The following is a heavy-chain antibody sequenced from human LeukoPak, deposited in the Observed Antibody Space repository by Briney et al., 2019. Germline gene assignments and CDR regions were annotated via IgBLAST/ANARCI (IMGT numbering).Heavy chain of an antibody. Sequence: ASVKVSCKASGYTLTGYYMHWVRQAPGQGLEWMGWINPNSGGTNYAQKFQGRVTMTRDTSISTAYMELSRLRSDDTAVYYCARERTLTSCYDYWGQGTLVTVSS. D-gene: IGHD2-15*01. V-gene: IGHV1-2*02. CDR1: GYTLTGYY. J-gene: IGHJ4*02. CDR3: ARERTLTSCYDY. CDR2: INPNSGGT.